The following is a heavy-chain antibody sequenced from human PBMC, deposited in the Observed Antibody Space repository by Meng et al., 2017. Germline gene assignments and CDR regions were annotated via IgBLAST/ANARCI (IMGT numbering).Heavy chain of an antibody. CDR2: IYYSGST. Sequence: QLQLQGPGPGLVKPSETLSLTCTVSGGSISSSSYYWGWIRQPPGKGLEWIGSIYYSGSTYYNPSLKSRVTISVDTSKNQFSLKLSSVTAADTAVYYCARICYDSSGYSPYNWFDPWGQGTLVTVSS. CDR3: ARICYDSSGYSPYNWFDP. V-gene: IGHV4-39*07. CDR1: GGSISSSSYY. J-gene: IGHJ5*02. D-gene: IGHD3-22*01.